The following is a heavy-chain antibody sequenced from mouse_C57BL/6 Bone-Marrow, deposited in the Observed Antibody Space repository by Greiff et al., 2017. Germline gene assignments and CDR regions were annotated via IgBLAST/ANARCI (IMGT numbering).Heavy chain of an antibody. CDR2: IYPTSGST. J-gene: IGHJ2*01. Sequence: VQLQQPGAELVKPGASVKISCTASGYTFTSYWITWVKQRPGQGLEWIGYIYPTSGSTNYNENFKSKSILTVDTSSNTAYMQLSRLTSEDSAVFYCARSGPLGRSFDYWGQGTTLTVSS. CDR3: ARSGPLGRSFDY. D-gene: IGHD4-1*01. V-gene: IGHV1-55*01. CDR1: GYTFTSYW.